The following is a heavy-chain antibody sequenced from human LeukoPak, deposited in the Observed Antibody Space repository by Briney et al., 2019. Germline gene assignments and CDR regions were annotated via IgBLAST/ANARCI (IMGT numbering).Heavy chain of an antibody. D-gene: IGHD4-17*01. CDR1: GGTFSSYA. V-gene: IGHV1-69*13. Sequence: AASVKVSCKASGGTFSSYAISCVRPAPGQGLEWMGGIIPIFGTANYAQKSQGRVTITADESTSTAYMELSSLRSEDTAVYYCAGGYHPTVTTTDDAFDIWGQGTMDTVSS. CDR3: AGGYHPTVTTTDDAFDI. J-gene: IGHJ3*02. CDR2: IIPIFGTA.